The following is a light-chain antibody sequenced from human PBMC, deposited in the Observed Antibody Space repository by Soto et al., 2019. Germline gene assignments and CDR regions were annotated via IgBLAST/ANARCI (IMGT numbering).Light chain of an antibody. CDR1: QSVTSSY. Sequence: EIVLTQSPATLSVSPGEGVTLPCRASQSVTSSYLAWYQQKPGQAPRLLIYGASSRATGIPDRFSGSGSGTDFTLTISRLEPEDFAVYYCQQYGSSPLTFGGGTKVDIK. CDR2: GAS. CDR3: QQYGSSPLT. J-gene: IGKJ4*01. V-gene: IGKV3-20*01.